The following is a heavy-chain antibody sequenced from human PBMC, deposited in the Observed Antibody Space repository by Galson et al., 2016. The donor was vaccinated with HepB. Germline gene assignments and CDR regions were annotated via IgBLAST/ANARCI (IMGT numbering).Heavy chain of an antibody. Sequence: SETLSLTCTVSGGSISSGSYYWTWIRRPPGKGLEWIGRIYSSGTTYYNPSLKSRVTISIDTSKNQVSLKLNSVTAEDTAVYYCAREGPGDMESFDIWGQGTLVTVSS. CDR2: IYSSGTT. CDR3: AREGPGDMESFDI. V-gene: IGHV4-39*07. D-gene: IGHD1-1*01. CDR1: GGSISSGSYY. J-gene: IGHJ3*02.